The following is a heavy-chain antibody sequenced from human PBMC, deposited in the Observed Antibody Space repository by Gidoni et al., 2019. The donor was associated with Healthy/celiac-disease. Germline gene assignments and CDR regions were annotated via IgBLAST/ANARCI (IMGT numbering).Heavy chain of an antibody. Sequence: EVQLLESGGGLVQPGGSLRLSCAASGFTFSSYAMSWVRQAPGRGLVGVSAMSGRGGSTYYADSVKGRLTISREKSKNPLDLKKNGLRAEETAVNYWAKNKWGGGELDYWGQGTLVTVSS. V-gene: IGHV3-23*01. CDR3: AKNKWGGGELDY. CDR2: MSGRGGST. D-gene: IGHD1-26*01. CDR1: GFTFSSYA. J-gene: IGHJ4*02.